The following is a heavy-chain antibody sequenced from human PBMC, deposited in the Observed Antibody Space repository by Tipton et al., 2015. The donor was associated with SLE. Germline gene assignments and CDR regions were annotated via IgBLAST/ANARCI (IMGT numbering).Heavy chain of an antibody. CDR3: ARSSVATVGWYFDL. CDR1: GGSISSSSYY. Sequence: TLSLTCTVSGGSISSSSYYWGWIRQPPGKGLEWIGSIYYSGSTYCNPSLKSRVTISVDTSKNQFSLKLSSVTAADTAVFYCARSSVATVGWYFDLWGRGTLVSVSS. D-gene: IGHD5-12*01. V-gene: IGHV4-39*01. CDR2: IYYSGST. J-gene: IGHJ2*01.